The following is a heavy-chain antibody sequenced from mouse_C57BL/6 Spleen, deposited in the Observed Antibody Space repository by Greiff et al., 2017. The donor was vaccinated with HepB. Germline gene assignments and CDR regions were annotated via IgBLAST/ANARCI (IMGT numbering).Heavy chain of an antibody. V-gene: IGHV2-5*01. CDR3: AKLRGTGNNNYAMDY. CDR2: IWRGGST. D-gene: IGHD4-1*01. Sequence: QVQLQQSGPGLVQPSQSLSITCTVSGFSLTSYGVHWVRQSPGKGLEWLGVIWRGGSTDYNAAFMSRLSITKDNSKSQVFFKMNSLQADDTAIYYCAKLRGTGNNNYAMDYWGQGTSVTVSS. CDR1: GFSLTSYG. J-gene: IGHJ4*01.